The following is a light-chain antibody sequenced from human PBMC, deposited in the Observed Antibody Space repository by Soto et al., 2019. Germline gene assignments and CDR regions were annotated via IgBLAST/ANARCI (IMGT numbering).Light chain of an antibody. J-gene: IGKJ4*01. CDR2: GAS. CDR1: QSVDDN. Sequence: IVMTQSPATLSVSPGERATLSCRASQSVDDNLAWYQQKPGQAPRLLIYGASTRATGIPARFSGSGSGTDFTLTISRLEPEDFAVYYCQQYGSSPRLTFGGGTKVDIK. V-gene: IGKV3-15*01. CDR3: QQYGSSPRLT.